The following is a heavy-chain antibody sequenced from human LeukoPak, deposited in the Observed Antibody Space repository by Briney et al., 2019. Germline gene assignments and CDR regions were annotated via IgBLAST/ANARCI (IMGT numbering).Heavy chain of an antibody. CDR2: INWNGGST. D-gene: IGHD6-19*01. CDR3: ARGFQWLVPNVDWYFDL. Sequence: GGTLRLSCATSGFTFDDYGMSWVRHAPGKGLEWVSGINWNGGSTGYADSVKGRFTISRDNAKNSLYLQMNSLRAEDTALYYCARGFQWLVPNVDWYFDLWGRGTLVTVSS. CDR1: GFTFDDYG. V-gene: IGHV3-20*04. J-gene: IGHJ2*01.